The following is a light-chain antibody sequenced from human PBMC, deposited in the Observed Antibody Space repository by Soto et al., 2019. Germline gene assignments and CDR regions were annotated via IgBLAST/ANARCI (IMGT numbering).Light chain of an antibody. J-gene: IGKJ4*01. CDR3: QQYNQWPLT. CDR2: FAS. Sequence: EIVMTQSPATLSVSPGEKATLSCRASQTVSNNLAWYQQKPGQAPRLLIYFASTRATGIPARFSGSGSGTEFTLTISSQQSEDFAVYYCQQYNQWPLTFGGGTKAETK. V-gene: IGKV3-15*01. CDR1: QTVSNN.